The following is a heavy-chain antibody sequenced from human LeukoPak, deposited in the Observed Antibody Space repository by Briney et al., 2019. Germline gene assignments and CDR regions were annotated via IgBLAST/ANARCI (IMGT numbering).Heavy chain of an antibody. CDR2: INPDSGGT. V-gene: IGHV1-2*02. J-gene: IGHJ6*02. CDR1: VYTFTSYF. Sequence: ASVTVSFKSSVYTFTSYFMHWVRQAPGQGLEWMGWINPDSGGTNYAQKFQGRITMTRDTSISTAYMELSRLRSDDTAVYYCASRNYGSGSYYNIYYGMDVWGQGTTVTVSS. CDR3: ASRNYGSGSYYNIYYGMDV. D-gene: IGHD3-10*01.